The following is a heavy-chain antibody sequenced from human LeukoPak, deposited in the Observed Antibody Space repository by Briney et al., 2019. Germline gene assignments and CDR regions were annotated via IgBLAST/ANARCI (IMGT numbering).Heavy chain of an antibody. Sequence: SETLSLTCTVSGGSISSGGYYWSWIRQPPGKGLEWIGYIYHSGSTYYNPSLKSRVTISVDRSKNQFSLKLSSVTAADTAVYYCARNRREGYCSSTSCYTHWFDPWGQGTLVTVSS. CDR1: GGSISSGGYY. D-gene: IGHD2-2*02. J-gene: IGHJ5*02. V-gene: IGHV4-30-2*01. CDR3: ARNRREGYCSSTSCYTHWFDP. CDR2: IYHSGST.